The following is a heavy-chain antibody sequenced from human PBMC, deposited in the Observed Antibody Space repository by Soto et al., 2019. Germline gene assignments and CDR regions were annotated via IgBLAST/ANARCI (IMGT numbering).Heavy chain of an antibody. V-gene: IGHV1-69*01. CDR2: IIPIFGTA. CDR1: GGTFSSYA. J-gene: IGHJ5*02. CDR3: ARGYYGGNPFNWFDP. D-gene: IGHD4-17*01. Sequence: QVQLVQSGAEVKKPGSSVKVSCKASGGTFSSYAISWVRQAPGQGLEWMGGIIPIFGTANYAQKFQGRVTITADESTSTAYMELRILRSEDTAVYYCARGYYGGNPFNWFDPWGQGTLVTVSS.